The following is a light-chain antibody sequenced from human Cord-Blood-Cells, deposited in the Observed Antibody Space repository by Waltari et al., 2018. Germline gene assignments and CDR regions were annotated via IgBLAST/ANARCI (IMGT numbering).Light chain of an antibody. Sequence: QSALTQPPSASGSPAQSVTISCTGTSSAVGGDNYVSWYQPHPGKAPKLMIYEVSKRPSGVPDRFSGSKSGNMASLTVSGLQAEDEADYYCSSYAGSNIWVFGGGTKLTVL. V-gene: IGLV2-8*01. J-gene: IGLJ3*02. CDR2: EVS. CDR3: SSYAGSNIWV. CDR1: SSAVGGDNY.